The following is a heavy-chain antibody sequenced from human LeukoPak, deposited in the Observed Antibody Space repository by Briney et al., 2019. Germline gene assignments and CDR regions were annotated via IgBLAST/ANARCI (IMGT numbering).Heavy chain of an antibody. CDR2: ISSRSSYI. CDR3: ARRGGMSSGRSFDH. V-gene: IGHV3-21*01. Sequence: PGGSLRLSCVGSGFDFNYYAINWVRQAPGKGLEWVSSISSRSSYIYFADSAKGRFTISRDNANGSVFLHMTSLRPEDTAVYYCARRGGMSSGRSFDHWGQGTLVTVSS. J-gene: IGHJ4*02. D-gene: IGHD3-16*01. CDR1: GFDFNYYA.